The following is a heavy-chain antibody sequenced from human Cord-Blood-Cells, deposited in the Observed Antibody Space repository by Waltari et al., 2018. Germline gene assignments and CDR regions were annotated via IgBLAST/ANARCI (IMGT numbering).Heavy chain of an antibody. J-gene: IGHJ4*02. CDR3: AKDHYYDSSGYYG. Sequence: EVQLLESVGGLVQPGGSLRLSCAASGFTFSSYAKSWVRQAPGKGLEWVSAISGSGGSTYYADSVKGRFTISRDNSKNTLYLQMNSLRAEDTAVYYCAKDHYYDSSGYYGWGQGTLVTVSS. CDR2: ISGSGGST. D-gene: IGHD3-22*01. V-gene: IGHV3-23*01. CDR1: GFTFSSYA.